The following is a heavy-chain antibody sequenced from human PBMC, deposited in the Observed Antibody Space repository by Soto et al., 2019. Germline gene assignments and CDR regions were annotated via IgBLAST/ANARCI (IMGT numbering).Heavy chain of an antibody. CDR2: ISYDGSNK. J-gene: IGHJ4*02. D-gene: IGHD2-21*02. Sequence: QVQLVESGGGVVQPGRSLRLSCAASGFTFSSYGMHWVRQAPGKGLEWVAVISYDGSNKYYADSVRGRVTISRDNSKNTLYLQMNSLRAEDTAEYYCAKALAVVVLLFQGWDYWGQGILVTVSS. V-gene: IGHV3-30*18. CDR3: AKALAVVVLLFQGWDY. CDR1: GFTFSSYG.